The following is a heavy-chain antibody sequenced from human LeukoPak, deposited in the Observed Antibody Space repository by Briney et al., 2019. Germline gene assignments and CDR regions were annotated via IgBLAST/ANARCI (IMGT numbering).Heavy chain of an antibody. V-gene: IGHV1-2*02. J-gene: IGHJ5*02. D-gene: IGHD6-13*01. CDR2: INPNSGGT. CDR1: GYTFTGYY. Sequence: ASVKVSCKASGYTFTGYYMHWVRQAPGQGLEWMGWINPNSGGTNYAQKFQGRVTMTRDTSISTAYMELSRLRSDDTAMYYCVRDVGITVADSFDPWGQGTLVTVSS. CDR3: VRDVGITVADSFDP.